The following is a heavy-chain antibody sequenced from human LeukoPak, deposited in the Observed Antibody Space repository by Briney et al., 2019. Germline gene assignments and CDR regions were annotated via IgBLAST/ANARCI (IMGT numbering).Heavy chain of an antibody. CDR3: ADWGGPNPRDY. CDR2: INHSGST. V-gene: IGHV4-34*01. J-gene: IGHJ4*02. CDR1: GGSFSGYY. D-gene: IGHD7-27*01. Sequence: SETLSLTCAVYGGSFSGYYWSWIRQPPGKGLEWIGEINHSGSTNYNPSLKSRVTISVDTSKNQFSLKLSSVTAADTAVYYCADWGGPNPRDYWGQGTLVTVSS.